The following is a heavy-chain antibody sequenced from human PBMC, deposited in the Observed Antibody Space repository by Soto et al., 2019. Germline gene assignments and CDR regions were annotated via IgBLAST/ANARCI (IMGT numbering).Heavy chain of an antibody. CDR1: DDSITGGGYF. V-gene: IGHV4-31*02. D-gene: IGHD3-10*01. Sequence: QVQLQESGPGLVKPSQTLTLTCTVSDDSITGGGYFWTWIRQLPGKGLEWLGSTYYRGNTFYNPVLTGPGNISSAPFQKRGFPRVTSGAGGGTAIYFFARGGSGTYHVWGQGTLVIVSS. CDR2: TYYRGNT. J-gene: IGHJ4*02. CDR3: ARGGSGTYHV.